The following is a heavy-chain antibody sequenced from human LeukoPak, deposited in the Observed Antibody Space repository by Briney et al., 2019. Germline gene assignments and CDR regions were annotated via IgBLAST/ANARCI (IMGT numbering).Heavy chain of an antibody. CDR2: INHSGST. D-gene: IGHD4-23*01. CDR1: GGSFSGYY. V-gene: IGHV4-34*01. J-gene: IGHJ3*02. Sequence: SETLSLTCAVYGGSFSGYYWSWIRQPPGKGLEWIGEINHSGSTNYNPSLKSRVTISVDTSKNQFSLKLSSVTAADTAVYYCARVTVVTYAFDIWGQGTMVTVSS. CDR3: ARVTVVTYAFDI.